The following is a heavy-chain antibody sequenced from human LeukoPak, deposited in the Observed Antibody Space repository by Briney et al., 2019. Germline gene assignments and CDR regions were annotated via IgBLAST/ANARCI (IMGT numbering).Heavy chain of an antibody. Sequence: ASVKVSCKTSGYTFTRYYMQWVRQTPGHGLEWMGIINPISGATDYAQKFQGRVTMTRDTSTSTVYMELSSLRSEDTAMYYCARLPYRDGVAQDYWGQGTLVTVSS. V-gene: IGHV1-46*01. D-gene: IGHD3-16*02. CDR1: GYTFTRYY. CDR3: ARLPYRDGVAQDY. CDR2: INPISGAT. J-gene: IGHJ4*02.